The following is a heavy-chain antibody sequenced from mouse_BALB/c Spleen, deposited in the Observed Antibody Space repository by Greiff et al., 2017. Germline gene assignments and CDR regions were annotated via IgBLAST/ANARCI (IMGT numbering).Heavy chain of an antibody. J-gene: IGHJ2*01. CDR3: ARSDHCDY. V-gene: IGHV5-17*02. CDR1: GFTFSSFG. Sequence: EVKLMESGGGLVQPGGSRKLSCAASGFTFSSFGMHWVRQAPEKGLEWVAYISSGSSTIYYADTVKGRFTISRDNPKNTLFLQMTSLRSEDTAMYYCARSDHCDYWGQGTTLTVSS. CDR2: ISSGSSTI.